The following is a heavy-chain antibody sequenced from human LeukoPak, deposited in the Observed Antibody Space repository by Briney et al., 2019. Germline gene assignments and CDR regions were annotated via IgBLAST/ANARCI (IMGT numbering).Heavy chain of an antibody. J-gene: IGHJ5*02. Sequence: PSETLSLTCTVSGGSISSSSYYWGWIRQPPGKGLEWIGSIYYSGSTYYNPSLKSRVTISVDTSKNQFSLKLSSVTAADTAVYYCARDLNWNDRWGQGTLVTVSS. CDR1: GGSISSSSYY. CDR3: ARDLNWNDR. V-gene: IGHV4-39*07. CDR2: IYYSGST.